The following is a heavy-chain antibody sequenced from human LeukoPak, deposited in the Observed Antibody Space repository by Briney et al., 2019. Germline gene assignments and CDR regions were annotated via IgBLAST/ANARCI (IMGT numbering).Heavy chain of an antibody. CDR1: GFTFSSYS. D-gene: IGHD6-13*01. CDR2: ISSSSSYI. J-gene: IGHJ6*03. CDR3: AKGYSSSWYDYYMDV. V-gene: IGHV3-21*04. Sequence: GRSLRLSCAASGFTFSSYSMNWVRQAPGKGLEWVSSISSSSSYIYYADSVKGRFTISRDNAKNSLYLQMNSLRAEDTALYYCAKGYSSSWYDYYMDVWGKGTTVTISS.